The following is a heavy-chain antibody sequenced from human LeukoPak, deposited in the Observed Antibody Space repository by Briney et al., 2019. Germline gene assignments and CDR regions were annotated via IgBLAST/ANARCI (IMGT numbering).Heavy chain of an antibody. J-gene: IGHJ5*02. CDR3: AKDPRPVVVVAASWFDP. Sequence: GGSLRLSCAASGFTFSSYAMSWVRQAPGKGLEWVSAISGSSGSTYYADSVKGRFTISRDNSKNTLYLQMNSLRAEDTAVYYCAKDPRPVVVVAASWFDPWGQGTLVTVSS. D-gene: IGHD2-15*01. CDR2: ISGSSGST. CDR1: GFTFSSYA. V-gene: IGHV3-23*01.